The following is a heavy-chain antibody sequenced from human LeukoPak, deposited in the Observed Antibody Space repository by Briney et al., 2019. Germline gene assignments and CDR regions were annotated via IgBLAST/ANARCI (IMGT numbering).Heavy chain of an antibody. Sequence: GGSLRLSCAVSGVTLSNYGMSWVRQAPGKGLEWVAGISDSGGSTNYADSVKGRFTISRDNPKNTLYLQMNSLRAEDTAVCFCAKRGIVIRAVIIVGFHKEAYYFDYWGQGAPVTVSS. CDR3: AKRGIVIRAVIIVGFHKEAYYFDY. CDR2: ISDSGGST. V-gene: IGHV3-23*01. D-gene: IGHD3-10*01. CDR1: GVTLSNYG. J-gene: IGHJ4*02.